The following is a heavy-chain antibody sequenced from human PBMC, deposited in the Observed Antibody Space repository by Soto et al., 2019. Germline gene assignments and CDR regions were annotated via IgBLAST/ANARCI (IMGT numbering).Heavy chain of an antibody. D-gene: IGHD6-13*01. CDR2: ISGSGGST. Sequence: GGSLRLSCAASGLTLSRYPMSWVRQAPGKGLQWVSSISGSGGSTYYADSVKGRFTISRDKSKNTLYLQMNSLRAEDTALYYCAKSFSSNWYDYFDYWGQGSLVTVSS. CDR3: AKSFSSNWYDYFDY. J-gene: IGHJ4*02. V-gene: IGHV3-23*01. CDR1: GLTLSRYP.